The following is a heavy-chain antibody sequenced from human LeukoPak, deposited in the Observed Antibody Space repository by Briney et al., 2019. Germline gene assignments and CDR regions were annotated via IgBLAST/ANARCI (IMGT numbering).Heavy chain of an antibody. CDR1: GDSMSGYS. J-gene: IGHJ4*02. Sequence: PSETLSLTCTLSGDSMSGYSWSWLRQPAGKELEWIGRIYTSYFTDYNLSLDGRVTISIDTSKNQFSLMLDSVTAADTAIYYCARVHIVTGTYFDSWGQGALVTVSS. V-gene: IGHV4-4*07. CDR3: ARVHIVTGTYFDS. D-gene: IGHD3-10*01. CDR2: IYTSYFT.